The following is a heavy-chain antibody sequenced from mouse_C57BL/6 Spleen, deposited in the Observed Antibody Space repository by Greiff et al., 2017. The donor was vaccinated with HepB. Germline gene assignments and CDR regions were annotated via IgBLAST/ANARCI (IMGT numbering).Heavy chain of an antibody. CDR3: ARATGVYYVDY. Sequence: VQLQQSGAELVKPGASVKISCKASGYAFSSYWMNWVKQRPGKGLEWIGQIYPGDGDTNYNGKFKGKATLTADKSSSTAYMQLSSQTTEDSAVYVCARATGVYYVDYWGQGTTLTVSS. V-gene: IGHV1-80*01. CDR2: IYPGDGDT. CDR1: GYAFSSYW. D-gene: IGHD4-1*02. J-gene: IGHJ2*01.